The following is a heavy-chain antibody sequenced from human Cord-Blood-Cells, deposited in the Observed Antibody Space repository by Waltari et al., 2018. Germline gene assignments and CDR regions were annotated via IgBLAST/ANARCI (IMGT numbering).Heavy chain of an antibody. V-gene: IGHV3-7*05. CDR3: ARERDSLDYFDY. CDR2: RKQDGREK. Sequence: EVQLVESGGGLVQPGGSLRLSCAASGFPFSSYWMSWVRQAPGKGMEWVTNRKQDGREKYYVDSVKGRFTISRDNAKNSLYLQMNSLRAEDTAVYYCARERDSLDYFDYWGQGTLVTVSS. D-gene: IGHD2-21*01. J-gene: IGHJ4*02. CDR1: GFPFSSYW.